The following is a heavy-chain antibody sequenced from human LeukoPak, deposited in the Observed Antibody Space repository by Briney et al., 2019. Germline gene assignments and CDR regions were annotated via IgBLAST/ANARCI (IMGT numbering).Heavy chain of an antibody. V-gene: IGHV1-69*13. Sequence: ASVKVSCKASGGTFSSYAISWVRQAPGQGLEWMGGIIPIFGTANYAQKFQGRVTITADESTSTAYMELNSLRAEDTAVYYCAREGLLWFGELPDCWGQGTLVTVSS. CDR1: GGTFSSYA. CDR3: AREGLLWFGELPDC. CDR2: IIPIFGTA. J-gene: IGHJ4*02. D-gene: IGHD3-10*01.